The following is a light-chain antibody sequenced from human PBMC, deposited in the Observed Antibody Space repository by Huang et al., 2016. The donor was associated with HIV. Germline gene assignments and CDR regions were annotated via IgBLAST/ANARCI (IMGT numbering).Light chain of an antibody. Sequence: EIVLTQSPATLSLSPGERATLSCRASQSVSSYLAWYQQKPGQAPRLLIYDASNRATGIPARFSCSGSGTDFTLTISSLEPEDFALYYCQQRSTWPVTFGGGTKVEIK. CDR3: QQRSTWPVT. V-gene: IGKV3-11*01. CDR1: QSVSSY. CDR2: DAS. J-gene: IGKJ4*01.